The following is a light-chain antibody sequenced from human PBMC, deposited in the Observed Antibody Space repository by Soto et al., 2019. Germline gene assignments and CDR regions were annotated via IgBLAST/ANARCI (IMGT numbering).Light chain of an antibody. CDR2: KAS. V-gene: IGKV1-5*03. CDR3: QQYSTYPFT. CDR1: QSVTTW. J-gene: IGKJ5*01. Sequence: DIPMTQSPSTLSASVGDRITITCRASQSVTTWLAWYQQKPGKAPKLLIYKASNLESGLPSRFTGSGSGTEFTLTISSLQSDDFATYYCQQYSTYPFTFGQGTRLEIK.